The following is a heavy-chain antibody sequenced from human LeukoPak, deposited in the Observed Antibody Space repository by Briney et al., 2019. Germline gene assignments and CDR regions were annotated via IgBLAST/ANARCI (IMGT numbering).Heavy chain of an antibody. CDR3: ARRRVGDYYFDY. CDR2: TYSSGST. J-gene: IGHJ4*02. CDR1: GGSIDSRSYY. D-gene: IGHD3-3*01. Sequence: PSETLSLTCTVSGGSIDSRSYYRGWIRQPPGKGLEWIGSTYSSGSTYYNPSLKSRVTISVDTSKNQFSLKLSSVTAADTAVYYCARRRVGDYYFDYWGQGTLVTVSS. V-gene: IGHV4-39*07.